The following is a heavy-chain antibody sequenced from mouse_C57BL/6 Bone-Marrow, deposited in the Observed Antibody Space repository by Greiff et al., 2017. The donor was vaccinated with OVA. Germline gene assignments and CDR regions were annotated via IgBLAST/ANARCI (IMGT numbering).Heavy chain of an antibody. Sequence: EVMLVESGGGLVQPGGSLKLSCAASGIDFSRYWMSWVRRAPGKGLEWIGDINPDSSTIYYAPFVADKFIIFRDNAKNMLYLQMNKVRSEDTALYYCARLGYAMDYWGQGTSVTVSA. V-gene: IGHV4-1*01. J-gene: IGHJ4*01. CDR1: GIDFSRYW. CDR3: ARLGYAMDY. CDR2: INPDSSTI.